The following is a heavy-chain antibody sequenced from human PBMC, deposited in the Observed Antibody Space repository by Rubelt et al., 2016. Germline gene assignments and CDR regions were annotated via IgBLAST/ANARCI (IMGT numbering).Heavy chain of an antibody. CDR3: AKVWTATIGRYYGMDV. D-gene: IGHD4-11*01. CDR2: ISGSGGTT. Sequence: AASGFTFSSYAMSWVRQAPGKGLEWVSTISGSGGTTYYADSVRGRLTISRDNSKKTLYLQVNSRRAEDTAVYYCAKVWTATIGRYYGMDVWGQGTTVTVSS. J-gene: IGHJ6*02. CDR1: GFTFSSYA. V-gene: IGHV3-23*01.